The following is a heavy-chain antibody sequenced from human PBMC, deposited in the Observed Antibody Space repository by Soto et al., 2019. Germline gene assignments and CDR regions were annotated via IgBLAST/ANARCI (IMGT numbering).Heavy chain of an antibody. D-gene: IGHD6-19*01. CDR1: GGSISSGGYY. CDR3: ARDRAVAGIGVPSWFDP. Sequence: KTSETLSLTCTVSGGSISSGGYYWSWIRQHPGKGLEWIGYIYYSGSTYYNPSLKSRVTISVDTSKNQFSLKLSSVTAADTAVYYCARDRAVAGIGVPSWFDPWGQGTLVTVSS. CDR2: IYYSGST. J-gene: IGHJ5*02. V-gene: IGHV4-31*03.